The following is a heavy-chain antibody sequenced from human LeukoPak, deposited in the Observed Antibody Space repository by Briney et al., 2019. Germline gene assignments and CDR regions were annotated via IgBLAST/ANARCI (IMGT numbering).Heavy chain of an antibody. CDR3: AKGRAYYYYGMDV. Sequence: GRSLRLSCAASGFTFDDYAMHWVRQAPGKGLEWVSGISWNSGSIAYADSVKGRFTISRDNAKNSLYLQMNSLRAEDTALYYCAKGRAYYYYGMDVWGQGTTVTVSS. CDR2: ISWNSGSI. CDR1: GFTFDDYA. V-gene: IGHV3-9*01. J-gene: IGHJ6*02.